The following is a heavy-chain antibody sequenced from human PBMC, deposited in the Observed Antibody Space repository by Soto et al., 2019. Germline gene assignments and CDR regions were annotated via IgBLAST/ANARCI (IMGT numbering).Heavy chain of an antibody. Sequence: QVQLVQSGAEVKKPGASVKVSCKASGYTFTSYGISWVRQAPGQGLEWMGWSSAYNGNTNYAQKRQGRVTMTTDTSTSTAYKELRSLRSDDTAVYYCARDSRRIAVAGTVIGYWGQGTLVTVSS. D-gene: IGHD6-19*01. CDR1: GYTFTSYG. J-gene: IGHJ4*02. V-gene: IGHV1-18*01. CDR3: ARDSRRIAVAGTVIGY. CDR2: SSAYNGNT.